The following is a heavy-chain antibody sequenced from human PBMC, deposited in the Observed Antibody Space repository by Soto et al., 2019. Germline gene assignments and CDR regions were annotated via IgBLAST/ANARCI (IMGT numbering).Heavy chain of an antibody. V-gene: IGHV1-69*13. D-gene: IGHD3-10*01. J-gene: IGHJ3*02. CDR2: IIPIFGTA. CDR3: ARVPHRVTMVPRGAFDI. CDR1: GGTFSSYA. Sequence: SVKVSCKASGGTFSSYAISWVRQAPGQGLAWMGGIIPIFGTANYAQKFQGRVTITADESTSTAYMELSSLRSEDTAVYYCARVPHRVTMVPRGAFDIWGQGTMVTVSS.